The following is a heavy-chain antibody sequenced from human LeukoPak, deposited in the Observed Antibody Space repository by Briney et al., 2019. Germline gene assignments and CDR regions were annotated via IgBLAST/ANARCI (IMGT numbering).Heavy chain of an antibody. CDR2: ISAYNGNT. CDR1: GYTFTSYG. V-gene: IGHV1-18*01. Sequence: GASVKVSCKASGYTFTSYGISWVRQAPGQGLEWMGWISAYNGNTNYAQKLQGRVTMTTDTSTSTAYMELRSLRSDDTAVYYCARLGPDLGDLTYYFDYWGQGTLVTVSS. J-gene: IGHJ4*02. CDR3: ARLGPDLGDLTYYFDY. D-gene: IGHD7-27*01.